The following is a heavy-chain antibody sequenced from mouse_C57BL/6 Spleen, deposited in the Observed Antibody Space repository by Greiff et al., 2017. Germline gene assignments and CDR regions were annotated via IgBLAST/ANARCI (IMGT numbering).Heavy chain of an antibody. CDR1: GFTFSSYT. V-gene: IGHV5-9*01. CDR3: ARADYYGSSYWYFEV. Sequence: EVQLVESGGGLVKPGGSLKLSCAASGFTFSSYTMSWVRQTPEKRLEWVATISGGGGNTYYPDSVKGRFTISRDNAKNTLYLQMSSLRSEDTALYYCARADYYGSSYWYFEVWGTGTTVTVSS. D-gene: IGHD1-1*01. CDR2: ISGGGGNT. J-gene: IGHJ1*03.